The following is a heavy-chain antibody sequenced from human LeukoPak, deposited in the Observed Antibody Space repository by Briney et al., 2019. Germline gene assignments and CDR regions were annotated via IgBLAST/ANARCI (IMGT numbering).Heavy chain of an antibody. CDR3: AKEKQRNFDY. Sequence: PGGSLRLSCAASGFTFSNYAMSWVRQAPGKGLEGVSGISGSGEGTYYGDSVKGRFTISRDNSKNTLYLQMNSLKAEDTAVYYCAKEKQRNFDYWGQGTLVTVSS. CDR1: GFTFSNYA. V-gene: IGHV3-23*01. J-gene: IGHJ4*02. CDR2: ISGSGEGT.